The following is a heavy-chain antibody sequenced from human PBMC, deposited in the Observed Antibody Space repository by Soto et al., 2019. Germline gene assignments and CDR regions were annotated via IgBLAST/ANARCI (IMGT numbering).Heavy chain of an antibody. Sequence: GASVKVSFKASVYTFTGCYMHWLRQAPLQGLEWMGWINPNSGGTNYAQKFQGWVTMTRDTSISTAYMELSRLRSDDTAVYYCARALDSNTKLRQIHTYYYYGMDVWGQGPTVTVSS. CDR1: VYTFTGCY. CDR2: INPNSGGT. J-gene: IGHJ6*02. V-gene: IGHV1-2*04. CDR3: ARALDSNTKLRQIHTYYYYGMDV. D-gene: IGHD3-22*01.